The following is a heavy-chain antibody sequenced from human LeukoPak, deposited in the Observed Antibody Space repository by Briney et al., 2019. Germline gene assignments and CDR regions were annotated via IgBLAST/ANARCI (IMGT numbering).Heavy chain of an antibody. Sequence: GGSLRLSCAASGFMSSSSGMHWVRQAPGKGLEWVSSISSDDYYIYYANSVKGRFTISRDNAKKSLYLQMNSLRAEDTAVYYCAREGGTGGYPGLDAFDLWGQGTMVTVPS. CDR3: AREGGTGGYPGLDAFDL. J-gene: IGHJ3*01. CDR1: GFMSSSSG. V-gene: IGHV3-21*03. CDR2: ISSDDYYI. D-gene: IGHD2-8*02.